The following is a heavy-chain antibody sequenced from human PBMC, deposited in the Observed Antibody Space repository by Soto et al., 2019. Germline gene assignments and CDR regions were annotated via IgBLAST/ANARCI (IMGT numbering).Heavy chain of an antibody. J-gene: IGHJ6*02. Sequence: QVQLVESGGGVVQPGRSLRLSCAASGFTFRSYGMHWVRQAPGKGLEWVALMSFDGSNKYYADSVRGRFTISSDNSKSTLYLQMDILRPEDTAVYYCAKEFAWELQLSHPYYNSGMDVWAQGTTVTVSS. CDR3: AKEFAWELQLSHPYYNSGMDV. CDR1: GFTFRSYG. V-gene: IGHV3-30*18. CDR2: MSFDGSNK. D-gene: IGHD1-1*01.